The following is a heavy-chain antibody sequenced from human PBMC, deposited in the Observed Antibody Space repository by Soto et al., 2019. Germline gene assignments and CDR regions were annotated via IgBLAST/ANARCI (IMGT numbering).Heavy chain of an antibody. CDR2: ISAYNGNT. D-gene: IGHD5-18*01. V-gene: IGHV1-18*01. Sequence: ASVKVSCKASGYTFTSYGISWVRQAPGQGLEWMGWISAYNGNTNYAQKLQGRVTMTTDTSTSTAYMELRSLRSDDTAVYYCARDLGYSYGYSNYYYIDVWGKGTTVTVSS. J-gene: IGHJ6*03. CDR3: ARDLGYSYGYSNYYYIDV. CDR1: GYTFTSYG.